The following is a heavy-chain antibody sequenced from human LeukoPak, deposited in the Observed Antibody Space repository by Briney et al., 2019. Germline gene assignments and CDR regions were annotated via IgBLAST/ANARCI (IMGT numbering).Heavy chain of an antibody. V-gene: IGHV4-38-2*01. Sequence: SETLSLTCAVSGYSISSGYYWGWIRPPPGKGLEWIGSIYHSGSTYYNPSLKSRVPISVDTSKNQFSLKLRSGTAADTAVYYCARGGGLRFLEWLLKAWGQGTLVTVSS. CDR1: GYSISSGYY. CDR2: IYHSGST. CDR3: ARGGGLRFLEWLLKA. D-gene: IGHD3-3*01. J-gene: IGHJ5*02.